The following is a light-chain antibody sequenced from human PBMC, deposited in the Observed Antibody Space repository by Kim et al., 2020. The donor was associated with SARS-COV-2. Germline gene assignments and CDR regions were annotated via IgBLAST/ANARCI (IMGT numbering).Light chain of an antibody. J-gene: IGLJ2*01. CDR3: QVCDSGVV. CDR2: YDS. V-gene: IGLV3-21*04. CDR1: NIGSKS. Sequence: SYELTQPPSVSVAPGKTARITCGGNNIGSKSVHWYQQKPGQAPVLVIYYDSDRPSGIPERFSGSNSGNTATLPISRVEAGDEAAYYCQVCDSGVVFCGGT.